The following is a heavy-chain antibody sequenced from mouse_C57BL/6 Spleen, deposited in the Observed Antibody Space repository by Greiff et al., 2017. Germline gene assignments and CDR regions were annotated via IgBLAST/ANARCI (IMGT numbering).Heavy chain of an antibody. V-gene: IGHV2-5*01. Sequence: QVQLKQSGPGLVQPSQSLSITCTVSGFSLTSYGVHWVRQSPGKGLEWLGVIWRGGSTDYNAAFMSRLSITKDNSKSQVFFKMNSLQADDTAIYYCARKPTTVVAGGDYAMDYWGQGTSVTVSS. J-gene: IGHJ4*01. CDR1: GFSLTSYG. CDR3: ARKPTTVVAGGDYAMDY. D-gene: IGHD1-1*01. CDR2: IWRGGST.